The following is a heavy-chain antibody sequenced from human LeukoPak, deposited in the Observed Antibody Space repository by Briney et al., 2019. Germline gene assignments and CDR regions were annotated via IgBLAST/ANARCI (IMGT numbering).Heavy chain of an antibody. J-gene: IGHJ4*02. D-gene: IGHD3-22*01. V-gene: IGHV3-23*01. Sequence: GGSLRLSCAASGFTFSTNAMSWVRQAPGKGLEWVSAISGSGGSTYHADSVKGRFTISRDNSKNRLYLQMNSLRAEDTAVYYCAKANYYDSSGYYENLDYWGQGTLVTVSS. CDR2: ISGSGGST. CDR3: AKANYYDSSGYYENLDY. CDR1: GFTFSTNA.